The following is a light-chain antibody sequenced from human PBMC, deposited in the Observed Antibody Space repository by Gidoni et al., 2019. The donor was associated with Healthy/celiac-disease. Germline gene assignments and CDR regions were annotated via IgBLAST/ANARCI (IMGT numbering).Light chain of an antibody. V-gene: IGKV2-30*02. CDR2: KVS. J-gene: IGKJ2*01. Sequence: VVMTQSPLSLPVTLGQPASISCRSSQSLVHSDGNTYLNWFQQRPGQSPRRLIYKVSNRDSGVPDRFSGRGSGTDFTLKISRVEAGDVGVYYCMQGTRGDTFGQGTKLEIK. CDR1: QSLVHSDGNTY. CDR3: MQGTRGDT.